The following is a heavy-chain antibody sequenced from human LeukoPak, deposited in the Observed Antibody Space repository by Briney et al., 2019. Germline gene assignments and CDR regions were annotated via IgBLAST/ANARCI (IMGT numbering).Heavy chain of an antibody. CDR1: GYTFTGYY. CDR2: INPNSGGT. Sequence: GASVKVSCKASGYTFTGYYMHWVRQAPGQGLEWMGWINPNSGGTNYAQKFQGRVTMTRDTSISTAYMELGRLRSDDTAVYYCARARCSSTSCYRGRDWFDPWGQGTLVTVSS. J-gene: IGHJ5*02. D-gene: IGHD2-2*01. V-gene: IGHV1-2*02. CDR3: ARARCSSTSCYRGRDWFDP.